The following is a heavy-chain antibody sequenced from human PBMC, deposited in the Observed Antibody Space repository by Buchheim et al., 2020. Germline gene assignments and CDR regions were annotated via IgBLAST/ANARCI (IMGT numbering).Heavy chain of an antibody. CDR3: ARGRYYYDSSGSGTFDY. D-gene: IGHD3-22*01. Sequence: QVQLVQSGAEVKKPGSSVKVSCKASGGTFSSYAISWVRQAPGQGLEWMGGIIPIFGTANYAQKFQGRVTITADESKNTAYMELSSLRSEDTAVYYWARGRYYYDSSGSGTFDYWGQGTL. J-gene: IGHJ4*02. CDR1: GGTFSSYA. V-gene: IGHV1-69*01. CDR2: IIPIFGTA.